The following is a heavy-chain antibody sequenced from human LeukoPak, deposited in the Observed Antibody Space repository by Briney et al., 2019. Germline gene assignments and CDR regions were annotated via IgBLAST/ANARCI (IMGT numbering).Heavy chain of an antibody. V-gene: IGHV1-18*01. CDR1: GYTFTSYG. J-gene: IGHJ4*02. CDR3: ARENVLELLDY. D-gene: IGHD1-7*01. Sequence: ASVEVSCKASGYTFTSYGISWVRQAPGQGLEWMGWISAYNGNTNYAQKLQGRVTTTTDTSTSTAYMELRSLRSDDTAVYYCARENVLELLDYWGQGTLVTVSS. CDR2: ISAYNGNT.